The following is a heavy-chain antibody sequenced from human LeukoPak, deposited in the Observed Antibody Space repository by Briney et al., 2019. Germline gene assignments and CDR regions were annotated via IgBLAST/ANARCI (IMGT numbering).Heavy chain of an antibody. CDR2: IWYDGSDK. J-gene: IGHJ4*02. CDR3: ARDSAAGGQLWLTY. Sequence: GGSLRLSCAASEFTFGSYAMHWVRQAPGKGLEWVAVIWYDGSDKYYADSVKGRFTISRDNSRNTLHLQMNSLRAEDTAVYYCARDSAAGGQLWLTYWGQGTLVTVSS. V-gene: IGHV3-33*01. D-gene: IGHD5-18*01. CDR1: EFTFGSYA.